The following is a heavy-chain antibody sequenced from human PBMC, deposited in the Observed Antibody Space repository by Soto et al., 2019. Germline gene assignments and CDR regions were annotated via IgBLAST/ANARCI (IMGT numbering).Heavy chain of an antibody. CDR2: IIPILGIA. D-gene: IGHD3-3*01. CDR1: GGTFSSYT. CDR3: ASPLVPYDSWSGDTENDAFDI. Sequence: WASVKVSCKASGGTFSSYTISWVRQAPGQGLEWMGRIIPILGIANYAQKFQGRVTITADKSTGTAYMELSSLRSEDTAVYYCASPLVPYDSWSGDTENDAFDIWGQGTMVTVSS. V-gene: IGHV1-69*02. J-gene: IGHJ3*02.